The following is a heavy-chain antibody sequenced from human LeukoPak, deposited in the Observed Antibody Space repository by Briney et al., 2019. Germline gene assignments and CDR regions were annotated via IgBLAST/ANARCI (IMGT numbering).Heavy chain of an antibody. CDR3: ARDTQYYYGMDV. Sequence: SETLSLTCTVSGGSISSSSYSWSWIRQPPGKGLEWIGYIYYSGSTNYNPSLKSRVTISVDTSKNQFSLKLSSVTAADTAVYYCARDTQYYYGMDVWGQGTTVTVSS. V-gene: IGHV4-61*01. J-gene: IGHJ6*02. CDR2: IYYSGST. D-gene: IGHD2-15*01. CDR1: GGSISSSSYS.